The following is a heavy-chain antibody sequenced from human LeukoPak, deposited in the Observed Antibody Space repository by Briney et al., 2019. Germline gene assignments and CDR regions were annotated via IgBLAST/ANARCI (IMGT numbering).Heavy chain of an antibody. CDR3: ARHTRYTWKNY. V-gene: IGHV4-34*01. Sequence: PSETLSLTCAVYDGSFSDYYWSWIRQPPGKGLEWIGEINHSGDTTYNPSLKSRVTISIDASKNQFSLRVTSVTAADTAVYYCARHTRYTWKNYWGQGTLVTVSS. D-gene: IGHD1-20*01. CDR1: DGSFSDYY. CDR2: INHSGDT. J-gene: IGHJ4*02.